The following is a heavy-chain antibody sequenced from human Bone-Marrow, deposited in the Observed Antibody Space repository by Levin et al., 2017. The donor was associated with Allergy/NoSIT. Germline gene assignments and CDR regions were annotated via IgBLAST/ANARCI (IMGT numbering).Heavy chain of an antibody. Sequence: SLKISCAASGFTFDDYAMHWVRQAPGKGLEWVSGVTWSGGVIDYADSVEGRFTISRDNAKNSLYLQMNTLRPEDTALYYCARKAAPDAFDIWGQGTLVTVSS. CDR3: ARKAAPDAFDI. CDR1: GFTFDDYA. CDR2: VTWSGGVI. J-gene: IGHJ3*02. V-gene: IGHV3-9*01.